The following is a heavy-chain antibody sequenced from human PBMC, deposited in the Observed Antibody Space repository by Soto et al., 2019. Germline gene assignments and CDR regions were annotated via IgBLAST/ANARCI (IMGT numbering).Heavy chain of an antibody. V-gene: IGHV4-59*01. D-gene: IGHD1-26*01. CDR1: GGSISPYY. CDR3: ERGPPSPRIMGPSRGPYFDP. CDR2: MYYSGRT. Sequence: PSETLSLTCSVSGGSISPYYWLWIRQGPWRGLEWIAYMYYSGRTNFNPPLKSRVTMSIETSRNQISLKMQSVTAADTAVYYCERGPPSPRIMGPSRGPYFDPWGQGSLVTVSP. J-gene: IGHJ5*02.